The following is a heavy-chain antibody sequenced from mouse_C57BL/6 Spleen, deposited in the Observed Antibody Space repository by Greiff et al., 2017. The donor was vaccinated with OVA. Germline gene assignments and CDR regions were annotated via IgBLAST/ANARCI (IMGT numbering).Heavy chain of an antibody. CDR2: IYPGDGDT. D-gene: IGHD1-1*01. J-gene: IGHJ1*03. Sequence: VQLQQSGPELVKPGASVKISCKASGYAFSSSWMNWVKQRPGKGLEWIGRIYPGDGDTNYNGKFKGKATLTADKSSSTAYMQLSSLTSEDSAVYFCARTTVEANWYFDVWGTGTTVTVSS. CDR3: ARTTVEANWYFDV. V-gene: IGHV1-82*01. CDR1: GYAFSSSW.